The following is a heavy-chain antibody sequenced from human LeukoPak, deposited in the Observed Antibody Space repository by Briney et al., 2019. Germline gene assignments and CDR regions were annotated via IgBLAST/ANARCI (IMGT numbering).Heavy chain of an antibody. Sequence: GGSLRLSCAASGFTFSTFAMSWVRQAPGKGLEWVSTISSSGSGTYYADSVKGRFTISRDNSKNTLYLQMNSLRAEDTAVYYCARSGGSSWLPYYYYDMDVWGQGTTVTVSS. V-gene: IGHV3-23*01. CDR1: GFTFSTFA. CDR2: ISSSGSGT. J-gene: IGHJ6*02. D-gene: IGHD6-13*01. CDR3: ARSGGSSWLPYYYYDMDV.